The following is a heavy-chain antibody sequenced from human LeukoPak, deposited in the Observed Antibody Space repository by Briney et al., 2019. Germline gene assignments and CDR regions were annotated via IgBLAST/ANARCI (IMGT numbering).Heavy chain of an antibody. CDR3: ARVGYNGFGVLDY. J-gene: IGHJ4*02. CDR2: IYRGGSA. D-gene: IGHD1-26*01. CDR1: GDSISNSSW. V-gene: IGHV4-4*02. Sequence: LETLSHTCTVSGDSISNSSWWSWVRRSPGKGLEWIGEIYRGGSAKHNPSLESRVTMSMGKSKSQFSLELNAVTAADTAVYYCARVGYNGFGVLDYWGQGNLVTVSS.